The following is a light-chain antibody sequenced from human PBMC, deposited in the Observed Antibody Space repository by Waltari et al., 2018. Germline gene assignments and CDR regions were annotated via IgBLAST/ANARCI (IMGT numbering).Light chain of an antibody. CDR3: QQYGTSPFT. CDR2: GAS. J-gene: IGKJ2*01. CDR1: QSVSGSY. Sequence: IVLTQSPGPLSLSPGEGTSLPCRASQSVSGSYLAWYQQKPGQAPRLLIHGASSRASGIPDRFSGSGSGTDFTLTITRLEPEDFAVYYCQQYGTSPFTFGQGSKVEIK. V-gene: IGKV3-20*01.